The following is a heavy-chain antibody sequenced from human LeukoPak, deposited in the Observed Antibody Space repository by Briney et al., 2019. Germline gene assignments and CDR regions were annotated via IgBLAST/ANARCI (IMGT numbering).Heavy chain of an antibody. Sequence: SETLSLTCTVSGGSISSYYWSWIRQPAGKGLEWIGRIYTSGSTNYNPSLKSRVTMSVDTSKNQFSLKLSSVTAADTAVYYCARDSSQQLGPFFDPWGQGTLVTVSS. J-gene: IGHJ5*02. CDR2: IYTSGST. CDR3: ARDSSQQLGPFFDP. V-gene: IGHV4-4*07. CDR1: GGSISSYY. D-gene: IGHD6-13*01.